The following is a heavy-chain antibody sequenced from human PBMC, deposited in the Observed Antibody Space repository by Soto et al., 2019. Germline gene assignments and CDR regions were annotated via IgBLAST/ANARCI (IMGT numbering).Heavy chain of an antibody. D-gene: IGHD1-26*01. J-gene: IGHJ6*02. CDR3: AREQHPHDSGSYDGMDV. Sequence: QVQLVQSGAEVKKPGASVKVSCKASGYTFTSYDINWVRQATGQGLEWMGWMNPNSGNTGYAQKFQGRVTMTRNTSRSTAYMEPSSLRSEDTAVYYCAREQHPHDSGSYDGMDVWGQGTTVTVSS. V-gene: IGHV1-8*01. CDR2: MNPNSGNT. CDR1: GYTFTSYD.